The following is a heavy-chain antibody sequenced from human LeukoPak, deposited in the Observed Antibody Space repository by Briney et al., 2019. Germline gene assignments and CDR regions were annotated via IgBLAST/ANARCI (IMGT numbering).Heavy chain of an antibody. V-gene: IGHV3-11*04. CDR2: MSGSGSII. J-gene: IGHJ4*02. D-gene: IGHD3-10*01. Sequence: GGSLRLSCAASGFSFSGHYMTWIRQAPGKGLELVSYMSGSGSIIHYADSVKGRFTISRDNAKNSLYLQMNSLRADDTAVYYCARDPGDLWLGQGLDYWGQGSLVTVSS. CDR3: ARDPGDLWLGQGLDY. CDR1: GFSFSGHY.